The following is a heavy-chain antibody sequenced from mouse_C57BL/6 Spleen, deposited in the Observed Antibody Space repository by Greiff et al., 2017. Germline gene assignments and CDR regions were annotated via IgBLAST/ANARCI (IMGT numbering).Heavy chain of an antibody. CDR2: IYPGSGST. Sequence: VQLQQPGAELVKPGASVKMSCKASGYTFTSYWITWVKQRPGQGLEWIGDIYPGSGSTNYNEKFKSKATLTVDTSSSTAYMQLSSLTSEDSAVXYCARGGDYDYDGCFAYWGQGTLVTVSA. V-gene: IGHV1-55*01. CDR1: GYTFTSYW. CDR3: ARGGDYDYDGCFAY. D-gene: IGHD2-4*01. J-gene: IGHJ3*01.